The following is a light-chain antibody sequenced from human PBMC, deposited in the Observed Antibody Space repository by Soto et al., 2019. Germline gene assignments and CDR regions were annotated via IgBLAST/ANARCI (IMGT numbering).Light chain of an antibody. CDR1: QSVRSN. J-gene: IGKJ3*01. CDR3: QQYSDWPLT. V-gene: IGKV3-15*01. CDR2: DTS. Sequence: EIVMTQSPATLSVSPGERATLSCRASQSVRSNYLAGYQQKPGQAPRLLIYDTSTRATGIPARFSGNGSGTEFTLTTISLQSEDLAVYFCQQYSDWPLTFGPGTKVDI.